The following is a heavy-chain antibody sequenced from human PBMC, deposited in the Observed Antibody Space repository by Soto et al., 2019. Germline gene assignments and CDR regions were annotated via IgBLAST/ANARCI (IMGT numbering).Heavy chain of an antibody. Sequence: QVQLVHSGAEVKKPGSSVKVSCKASGGTFSSYTISWVRQAPGQGLEWMGRIIPILGIANYVQKFQGRVTITADKSTRTAYIDLSSLRSEETAVYYCATCFIIKTRPGGYNWYDPWGQGTLVTVSS. CDR3: ATCFIIKTRPGGYNWYDP. CDR1: GGTFSSYT. J-gene: IGHJ5*02. V-gene: IGHV1-69*02. D-gene: IGHD3-16*02. CDR2: IIPILGIA.